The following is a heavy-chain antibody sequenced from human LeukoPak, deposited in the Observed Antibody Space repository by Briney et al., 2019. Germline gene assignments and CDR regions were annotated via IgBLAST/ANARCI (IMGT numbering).Heavy chain of an antibody. D-gene: IGHD6-19*01. J-gene: IGHJ4*02. CDR3: AKDLRNTGYSSGWYLD. CDR2: ISGSGGST. Sequence: GGSLRLSCAASGFTFSSYSMNWVRQAPGKGLEWVSAISGSGGSTYYADSVKGRFTISRDNSKNTLYLQMNSLRAEDTAVYYCAKDLRNTGYSSGWYLDWGQGTLVTVSS. CDR1: GFTFSSYS. V-gene: IGHV3-23*01.